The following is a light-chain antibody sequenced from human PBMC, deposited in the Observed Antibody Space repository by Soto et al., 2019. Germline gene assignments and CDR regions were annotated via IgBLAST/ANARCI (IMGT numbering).Light chain of an antibody. V-gene: IGLV2-11*01. CDR2: GVS. CDR1: SGDIGSYNF. J-gene: IGLJ2*01. CDR3: CSYAGSYTLL. Sequence: QSALAQPRLVSGSPGQSVTISCTGTSGDIGSYNFVSWYQQHPGKAPKLMIYGVSQRPSGVPDRFSGSKSGNTASLTISGLQAEDEADYYCCSYAGSYTLLFGGGTKLTVL.